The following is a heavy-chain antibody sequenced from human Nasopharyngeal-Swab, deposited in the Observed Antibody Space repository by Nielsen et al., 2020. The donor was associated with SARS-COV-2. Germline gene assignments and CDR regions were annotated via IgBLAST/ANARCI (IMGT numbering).Heavy chain of an antibody. CDR2: IYYSGST. D-gene: IGHD3-16*02. Sequence: GSLRLSCTVSGGSISSSSYYWGWIRQPPGKGLEWIGSIYYSGSTYYNPSLKSRVTISVDTSKNQFSLKLSSVTAADTAVYYCARADTFGGVIVIWGQGTLVTVSS. CDR3: ARADTFGGVIVI. CDR1: GGSISSSSYY. V-gene: IGHV4-39*01. J-gene: IGHJ4*02.